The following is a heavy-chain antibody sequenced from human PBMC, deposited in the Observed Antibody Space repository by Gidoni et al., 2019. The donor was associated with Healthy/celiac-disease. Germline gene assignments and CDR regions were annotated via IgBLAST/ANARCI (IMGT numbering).Heavy chain of an antibody. D-gene: IGHD3-22*01. V-gene: IGHV5-51*01. CDR3: ARLWGDDSSGYYYDY. CDR1: GYSFTSYW. Sequence: EVQLVQSGAEVKTPGESLKISCTGSGYSFTSYWSGWVRQMPGKGLEWMGIIYPGDSDTRYSPSFQGQVTISADKSISTAYLQWSSLKASDTAMYYCARLWGDDSSGYYYDYWGQGTLVTVSS. CDR2: IYPGDSDT. J-gene: IGHJ4*02.